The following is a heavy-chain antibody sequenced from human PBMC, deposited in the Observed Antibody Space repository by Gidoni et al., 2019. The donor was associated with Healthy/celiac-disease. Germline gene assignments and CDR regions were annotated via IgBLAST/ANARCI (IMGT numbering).Heavy chain of an antibody. V-gene: IGHV3-33*01. J-gene: IGHJ4*02. CDR3: ARDDLITMGADY. CDR1: GFNFSSYG. CDR2: IWYDGSNK. D-gene: IGHD3-10*01. Sequence: QVQPVESGGGVVQPGRSLRLSCAASGFNFSSYGMHWVRQAPGKGLEWVAVIWYDGSNKYYADSVKGRFTISRDNSKNTLYLQMNSLRAEDTAVYYCARDDLITMGADYWGQGTLVTVSS.